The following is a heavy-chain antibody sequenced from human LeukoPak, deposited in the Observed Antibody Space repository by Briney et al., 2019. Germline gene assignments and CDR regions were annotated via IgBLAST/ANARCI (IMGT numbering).Heavy chain of an antibody. D-gene: IGHD2-2*01. V-gene: IGHV1-8*03. CDR3: ARFGYCSSTSCYGDAFDI. CDR2: MNPTSGNP. Sequence: SVKVSCKASGYTFTSYDINWVRQATGQGLEWMGWMNPTSGNPGYAQKFQGRVTITRNTSISTAYMELGRLRPGDTAVDYCARFGYCSSTSCYGDAFDIWGQGTMVTVSS. J-gene: IGHJ3*02. CDR1: GYTFTSYD.